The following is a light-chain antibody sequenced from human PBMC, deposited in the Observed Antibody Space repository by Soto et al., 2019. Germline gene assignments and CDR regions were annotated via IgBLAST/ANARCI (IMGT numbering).Light chain of an antibody. CDR3: KQYNSGI. Sequence: DIQMTQSPSTLSASVGDRVTITCRASQSISSWLAWYQQKPGKAPKLLIYKASSLESGVPSRFSGSGSGTESPLPISSLRPDDFAIYYCKQYNSGIFGQGPKLEIK. CDR2: KAS. CDR1: QSISSW. V-gene: IGKV1-5*03. J-gene: IGKJ2*02.